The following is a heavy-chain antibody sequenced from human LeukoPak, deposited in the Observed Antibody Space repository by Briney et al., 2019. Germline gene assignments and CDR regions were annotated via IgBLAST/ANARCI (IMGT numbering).Heavy chain of an antibody. V-gene: IGHV3-21*01. CDR2: MSSSSSYI. CDR1: GFTFSSYS. CDR3: ARDRAVAGTKFSAFDI. Sequence: GGSLRLSCAASGFTFSSYSMNWVRQAPGKGLEWVSSMSSSSSYIYYADSVKGRFTISRDNAKNSLYLQMNSLRAEDTAVYYCARDRAVAGTKFSAFDIWGQGTMVTVSS. D-gene: IGHD6-19*01. J-gene: IGHJ3*02.